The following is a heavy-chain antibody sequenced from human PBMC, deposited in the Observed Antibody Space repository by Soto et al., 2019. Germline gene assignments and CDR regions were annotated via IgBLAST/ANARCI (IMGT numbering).Heavy chain of an antibody. CDR3: AKDTYYHDSSGYYIFDY. V-gene: IGHV3-30*18. D-gene: IGHD3-22*01. CDR1: GLTFSSYG. Sequence: QVQLVESGGGVVQPGRSLRLSCAASGLTFSSYGMHWVRQAPGKGPEWVAAISYDGSNKNYADSVKGRFTISRDNSKNTVYLQMNSLRAEDTAVYYCAKDTYYHDSSGYYIFDYWGHGTLVTVSS. CDR2: ISYDGSNK. J-gene: IGHJ4*01.